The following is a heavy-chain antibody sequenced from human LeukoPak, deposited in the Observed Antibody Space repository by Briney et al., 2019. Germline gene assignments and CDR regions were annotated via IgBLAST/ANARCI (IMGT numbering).Heavy chain of an antibody. V-gene: IGHV3-48*03. Sequence: GGSLRLSCAASGFTFSSYEMNWVRQAPGKGLEWVSYISSSGSTIYYADSVKGRFTISRDNAKNSLYLQMNSLRAEDTAVYYCARSNYYDSSGHPTQYFQHWGQGTLVTVSS. J-gene: IGHJ1*01. CDR2: ISSSGSTI. CDR1: GFTFSSYE. D-gene: IGHD3-22*01. CDR3: ARSNYYDSSGHPTQYFQH.